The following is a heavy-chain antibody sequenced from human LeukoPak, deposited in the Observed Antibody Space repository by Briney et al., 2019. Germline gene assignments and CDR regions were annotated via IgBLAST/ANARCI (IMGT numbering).Heavy chain of an antibody. Sequence: GGSLRLSCAASGFTFSSYSMNWVRQAPGKGLEWVSSISSSSSYIYYADSVKGRFTISRDNAKNSLYLQMNSLRAEDTALYFCARDTHYYGSGSPAFDIWGQGTMVTVSS. J-gene: IGHJ3*02. CDR2: ISSSSSYI. CDR3: ARDTHYYGSGSPAFDI. CDR1: GFTFSSYS. V-gene: IGHV3-21*01. D-gene: IGHD3-10*01.